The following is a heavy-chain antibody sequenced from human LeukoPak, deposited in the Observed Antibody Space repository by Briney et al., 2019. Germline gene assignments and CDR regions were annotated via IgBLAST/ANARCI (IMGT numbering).Heavy chain of an antibody. CDR1: GFTFSSYA. CDR2: ISYDGNNK. J-gene: IGHJ6*02. Sequence: TGGSLRLSCAASGFTFSSYAMHWVRQAPGKGLEWVAVISYDGNNKYYADSVKDRFTISRDNSKNTLYLQMNSLRAEDTAVYYCAEGGDYGYYYYGMDVWGQGTTVTVSS. V-gene: IGHV3-30-3*01. D-gene: IGHD4-17*01. CDR3: AEGGDYGYYYYGMDV.